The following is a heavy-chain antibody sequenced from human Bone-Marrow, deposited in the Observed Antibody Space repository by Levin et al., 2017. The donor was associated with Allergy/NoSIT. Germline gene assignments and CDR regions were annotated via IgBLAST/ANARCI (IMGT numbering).Heavy chain of an antibody. CDR2: ISGSGSLI. D-gene: IGHD2-15*01. Sequence: GGSLRLSCAASGFTFRSHEMNWIRQAPGKALEWVSFISGSGSLIYYADSVKGRFTISRDNAKNSLHLQMNSLRADDTAVYYCARAVVAAVSDFWGQGTLVTVSS. CDR3: ARAVVAAVSDF. CDR1: GFTFRSHE. V-gene: IGHV3-48*03. J-gene: IGHJ4*02.